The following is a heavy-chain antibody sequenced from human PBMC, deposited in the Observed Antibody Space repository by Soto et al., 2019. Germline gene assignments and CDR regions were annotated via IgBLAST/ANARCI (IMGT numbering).Heavy chain of an antibody. Sequence: GGSLRLSCAASGFTFSSYAMTWVRQAPGKGLEWVSTIGGRGDNTYYAHSVKGRLTISRDNSKNTLYLQMNSLRTEDTAVYYCASRFYSTGWYGLDYWGQGALVTVSS. V-gene: IGHV3-23*01. CDR1: GFTFSSYA. CDR2: IGGRGDNT. CDR3: ASRFYSTGWYGLDY. D-gene: IGHD6-19*01. J-gene: IGHJ4*02.